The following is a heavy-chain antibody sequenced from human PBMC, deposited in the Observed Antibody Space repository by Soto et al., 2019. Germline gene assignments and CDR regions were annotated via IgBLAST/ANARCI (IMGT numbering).Heavy chain of an antibody. V-gene: IGHV1-18*01. J-gene: IGHJ6*02. CDR2: ISAYNGNT. CDR3: ARDRGAYGMDV. CDR1: GYTFTSYG. Sequence: QVQLVQSGAEVKKPGASVKVSCKASGYTFTSYGISWVRQAPGQGLEWMGWISAYNGNTNYAQKRQGRVTMTTDTPTSTAYKELRSLRSDDTAVYYCARDRGAYGMDVWGQGTTVTVSS.